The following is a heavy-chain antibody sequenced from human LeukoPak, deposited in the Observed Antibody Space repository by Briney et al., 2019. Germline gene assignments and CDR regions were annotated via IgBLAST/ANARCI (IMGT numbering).Heavy chain of an antibody. D-gene: IGHD6-13*01. V-gene: IGHV4-4*02. CDR3: ASDFGSSWTRGDY. CDR1: GGSISSSNW. Sequence: SGTLSLTCAVSGGSISSSNWWSWVRQPPGKGLEWIGEIYHSGSTNYSPSLKRRVTISVDKSKNQFSLKLSSVTAADTAVYYCASDFGSSWTRGDYWGQGTLVTVSS. CDR2: IYHSGST. J-gene: IGHJ4*02.